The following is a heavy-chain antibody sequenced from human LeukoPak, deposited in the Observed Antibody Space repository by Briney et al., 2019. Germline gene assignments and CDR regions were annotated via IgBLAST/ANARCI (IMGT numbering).Heavy chain of an antibody. D-gene: IGHD3-9*01. CDR3: ARTNSYDILTGFDY. J-gene: IGHJ4*02. Sequence: GSLRLSCAASGFTFSSYWMSWIRQPPGKGLEWIGSIYHSGSTYYNPSLKSRVTISVDTSKNQFSLKLSSVTAADTAVYYCARTNSYDILTGFDYWGQGTLVTVSS. V-gene: IGHV4-38-2*01. CDR1: GFTFSSYW. CDR2: IYHSGST.